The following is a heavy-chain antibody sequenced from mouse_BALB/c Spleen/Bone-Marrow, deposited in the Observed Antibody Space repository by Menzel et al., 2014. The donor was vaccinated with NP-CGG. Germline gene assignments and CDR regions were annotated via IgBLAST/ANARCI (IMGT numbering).Heavy chain of an antibody. V-gene: IGHV5-17*02. CDR3: ARKDYFGYAAMDY. CDR1: GFTFSSFG. J-gene: IGHJ4*01. D-gene: IGHD1-2*01. Sequence: EAQGVESGGGLVQPGGSRKLSCAASGFTFSSFGMHWVRQAPEKGLEWVAYISGGSSIIYYADTVKGRFTISRDNPKNTLFLQMTSLRSEDTAIYYCARKDYFGYAAMDYWGQGTSVTVSS. CDR2: ISGGSSII.